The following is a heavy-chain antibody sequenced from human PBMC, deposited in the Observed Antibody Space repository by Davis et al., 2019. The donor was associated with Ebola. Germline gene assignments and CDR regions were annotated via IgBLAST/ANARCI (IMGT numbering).Heavy chain of an antibody. CDR3: STITSPQIFVGDY. Sequence: PEGSLRLSCAATGFTFRNAWMNWVRQAPGKGLEWIGRIKSKTAGGTIDYPAPVKGRFTISRDDSKDTLYLEMNSLQPEDTAVYYCSTITSPQIFVGDYWGQGTLVTVSS. D-gene: IGHD3-3*01. J-gene: IGHJ4*02. V-gene: IGHV3-15*01. CDR2: IKSKTAGGTI. CDR1: GFTFRNAW.